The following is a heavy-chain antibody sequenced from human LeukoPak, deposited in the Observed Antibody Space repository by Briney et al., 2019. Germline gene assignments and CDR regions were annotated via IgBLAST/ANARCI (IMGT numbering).Heavy chain of an antibody. D-gene: IGHD3-10*01. CDR3: ARHKSGYLDY. CDR2: IWYDGSNK. V-gene: IGHV3-33*01. J-gene: IGHJ4*02. Sequence: PGGSLRLSCAASGFTFSNYGMHWVRQAPGKGLEWVAIIWYDGSNKYYADPVKGRFTISRDNSENTLYLQMNSLRAEDTAVYYCARHKSGYLDYWGQGTLVTVSS. CDR1: GFTFSNYG.